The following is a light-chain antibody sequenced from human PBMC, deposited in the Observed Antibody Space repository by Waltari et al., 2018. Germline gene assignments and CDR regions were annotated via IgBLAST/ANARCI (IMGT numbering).Light chain of an antibody. J-gene: IGLJ3*02. Sequence: QSALTQPASVSGSPGQSITISCTGTSSDVGGYNLVSWYQQHPGKAPELMIYDVSKRPSGVSNRFSGSKSGNTASLTISGLQAEDEADYYCSSYTSSVTWVFGGGTKLTVL. CDR1: SSDVGGYNL. V-gene: IGLV2-14*03. CDR2: DVS. CDR3: SSYTSSVTWV.